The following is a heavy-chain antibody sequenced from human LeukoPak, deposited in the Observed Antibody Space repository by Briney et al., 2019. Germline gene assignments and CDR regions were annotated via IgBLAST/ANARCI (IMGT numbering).Heavy chain of an antibody. Sequence: PGGSLRLSCAASGSTTFSRSWMHWVRQAPGKGLVLVSGIKDDGSDTTYADSVKGRFTISRDNAKDTLYLQMHSLRVEDTALYYCAKLANRFSSDDYWGQGTLVTVSS. CDR1: GSTTFSRSW. J-gene: IGHJ4*02. V-gene: IGHV3-74*03. CDR2: IKDDGSDT. CDR3: AKLANRFSSDDY. D-gene: IGHD6-6*01.